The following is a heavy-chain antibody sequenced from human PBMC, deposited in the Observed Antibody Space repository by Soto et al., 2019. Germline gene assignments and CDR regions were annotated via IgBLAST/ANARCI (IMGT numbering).Heavy chain of an antibody. J-gene: IGHJ4*02. CDR3: AREDCRSTSCSYSTGSYYFDY. V-gene: IGHV4-30-4*01. Sequence: SETLSLTCTVSGGSISSGDYYWSWIRQPPGKGLEWIGYIYYSGNTYYNPSLKSRITMSVDTSKNQFSLTLSSVTAAGTAVYYCAREDCRSTSCSYSTGSYYFDYWGQGTLVTVSS. CDR2: IYYSGNT. D-gene: IGHD2-2*01. CDR1: GGSISSGDYY.